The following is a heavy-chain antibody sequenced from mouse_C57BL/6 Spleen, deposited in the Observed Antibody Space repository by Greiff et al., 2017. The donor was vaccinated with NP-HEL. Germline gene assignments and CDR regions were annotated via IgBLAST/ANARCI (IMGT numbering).Heavy chain of an antibody. CDR3: YYYGSSSYYFDY. V-gene: IGHV1-55*01. J-gene: IGHJ2*01. D-gene: IGHD1-1*01. Sequence: QVQLKQPGAELVKPGASVKMSCKASGYTFTSYWITWVKQRPGQGLEWIGDIYPGSGSTNYNEKFKSKATLTVDTSSSTAYMQLSSLTSKDSAVYYCYYYGSSSYYFDYWGQGTTLTVSS. CDR2: IYPGSGST. CDR1: GYTFTSYW.